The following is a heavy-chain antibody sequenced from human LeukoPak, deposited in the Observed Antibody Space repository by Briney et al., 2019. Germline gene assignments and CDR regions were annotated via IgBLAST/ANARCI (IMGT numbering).Heavy chain of an antibody. D-gene: IGHD3-3*01. V-gene: IGHV4-39*07. CDR2: IYYSGAT. CDR1: GGSITSSSYY. Sequence: PSETLSLTCTVSGGSITSSSYYWGWIRQPPGKGLEWIASIYYSGATYYNPSLKSRVTISLDTSKNQFSLKLDSVTAADTAVYYCGRDIPSSYYDRWGQGTLVTVSS. CDR3: GRDIPSSYYDR. J-gene: IGHJ5*02.